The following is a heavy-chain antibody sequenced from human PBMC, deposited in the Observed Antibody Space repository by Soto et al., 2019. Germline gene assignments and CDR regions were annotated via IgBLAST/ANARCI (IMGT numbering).Heavy chain of an antibody. CDR1: GGSISSGGYY. Sequence: SETLSLTCTVSGGSISSGGYYWSWIRQHPGKGLEWIGYIYYSGSTYYNPSLKSRVTISVDMSKNQFSLKLSSVTAADTAVYYCARFGYSTNIGIDYWGQGTLVTVSS. D-gene: IGHD3-22*01. CDR2: IYYSGST. V-gene: IGHV4-31*03. CDR3: ARFGYSTNIGIDY. J-gene: IGHJ4*02.